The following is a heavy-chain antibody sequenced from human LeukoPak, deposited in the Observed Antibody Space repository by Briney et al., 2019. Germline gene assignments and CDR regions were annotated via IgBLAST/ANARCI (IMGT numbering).Heavy chain of an antibody. D-gene: IGHD3-10*01. CDR3: TRPYYGSGSYYDYFDY. V-gene: IGHV3-49*03. CDR2: IRSKAYGGTT. J-gene: IGHJ4*02. Sequence: PGRSLRRSCTASGFTFGDYAMSWFRQAPGKGLEWVGFIRSKAYGGTTEYAASVKGRFTISRDDSKSIAYLQMNSLKTEDTAVYYCTRPYYGSGSYYDYFDYWGQGTLVTVSS. CDR1: GFTFGDYA.